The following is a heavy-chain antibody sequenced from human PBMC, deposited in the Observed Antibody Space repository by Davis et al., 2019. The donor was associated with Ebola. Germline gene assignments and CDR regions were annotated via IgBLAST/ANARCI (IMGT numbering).Heavy chain of an antibody. CDR1: GYSFTNYT. CDR2: INPNSGGT. V-gene: IGHV1-2*06. J-gene: IGHJ4*02. D-gene: IGHD6-19*01. CDR3: ARASFGYNSGWYADY. Sequence: ASVKVSCKASGYSFTNYTLHWVRQAPGQRLEWMGRINPNSGGTNYAQKFQGRVTMTRDTSISTAYMELSRLRSDDTAVYYCARASFGYNSGWYADYWGPGSLVTVSS.